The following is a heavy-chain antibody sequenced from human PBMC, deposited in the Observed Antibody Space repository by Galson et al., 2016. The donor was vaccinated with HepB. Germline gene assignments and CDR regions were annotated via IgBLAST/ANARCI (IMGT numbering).Heavy chain of an antibody. D-gene: IGHD2-8*01. J-gene: IGHJ6*02. Sequence: SLRLSCAASGFTFSSYWMHWVRQAPGKGLVWVSRIKSDGRETTYADSVKGRFTITRDNAETTLYLQMNSLRADDTAVYYCASDRVFYGMDVWGQGTTVTDSS. V-gene: IGHV3-74*01. CDR1: GFTFSSYW. CDR3: ASDRVFYGMDV. CDR2: IKSDGRET.